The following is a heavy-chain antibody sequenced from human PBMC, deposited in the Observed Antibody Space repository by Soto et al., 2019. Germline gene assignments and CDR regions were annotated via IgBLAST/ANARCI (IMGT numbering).Heavy chain of an antibody. D-gene: IGHD2-8*01. CDR1: GDSVSNSNYY. Sequence: SETLSLTCTVSGDSVSNSNYYWGWIRQSPGKGLEWIGSVYYRGRSYSKSSVKSRVTISVDTSKNQFSLNLNSVTASDTAVYYCVSQRTSVLTQAYFDYWGPGALVTVSS. CDR3: VSQRTSVLTQAYFDY. CDR2: VYYRGRS. J-gene: IGHJ4*02. V-gene: IGHV4-39*01.